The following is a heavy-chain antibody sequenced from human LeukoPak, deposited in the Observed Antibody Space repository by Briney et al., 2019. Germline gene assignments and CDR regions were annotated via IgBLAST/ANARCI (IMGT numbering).Heavy chain of an antibody. D-gene: IGHD1-1*01. Sequence: GGSLRLSCAASGFTFSSYAMHWVRQAPGKGLEWVAVISYDGSNKYYADSVKGRFTISRDNSKNTLYLQMNSLRAEDTAVYYCARGLEPPGAFDIWGQGTMVTVSS. CDR2: ISYDGSNK. CDR1: GFTFSSYA. J-gene: IGHJ3*02. CDR3: ARGLEPPGAFDI. V-gene: IGHV3-30-3*01.